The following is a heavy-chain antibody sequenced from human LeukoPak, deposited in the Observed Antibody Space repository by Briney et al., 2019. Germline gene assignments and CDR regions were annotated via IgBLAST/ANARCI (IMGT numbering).Heavy chain of an antibody. J-gene: IGHJ4*02. CDR2: ISAYNGNT. V-gene: IGHV1-18*01. Sequence: GASVKVSCKASGYTLTSYGISWVRQAPGQGLEWMGWISAYNGNTNYVQKLQGRVTMTTDTSTSTAYMELRSLRSDDTAVYYCARANPRAYCGGDCYSREFDYWGQGTLVTVSS. D-gene: IGHD2-21*02. CDR3: ARANPRAYCGGDCYSREFDY. CDR1: GYTLTSYG.